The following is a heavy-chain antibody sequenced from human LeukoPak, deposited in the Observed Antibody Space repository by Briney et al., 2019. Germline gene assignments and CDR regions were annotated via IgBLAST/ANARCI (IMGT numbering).Heavy chain of an antibody. D-gene: IGHD2-21*01. CDR2: ISGTGGST. CDR3: AKGSVAIPQFFKS. J-gene: IGHJ4*02. V-gene: IGHV3-23*01. Sequence: GGSLRLSCEASGFNFRNYAMNWVRQAPGKGLEWVASISGTGGSTFYADFAKGRFIISRDNSKDTLSLQLNSLTGTDTAAYFCAKGSVAIPQFFKSWGRGILVTVS. CDR1: GFNFRNYA.